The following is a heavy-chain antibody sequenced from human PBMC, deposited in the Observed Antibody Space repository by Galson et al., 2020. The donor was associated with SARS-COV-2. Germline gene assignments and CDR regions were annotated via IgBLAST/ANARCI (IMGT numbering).Heavy chain of an antibody. Sequence: ASVKVSCKASGYTFTSCDINWVRQATGQGLEWMGWMNPNSGNTGYTQKFQGRVTMTRDTSISTAYMELSSLRSEDTAVYYCATGGATPRSIDYWGQGTQVTVSS. CDR1: GYTFTSCD. CDR3: ATGGATPRSIDY. J-gene: IGHJ4*02. CDR2: MNPNSGNT. D-gene: IGHD1-26*01. V-gene: IGHV1-8*01.